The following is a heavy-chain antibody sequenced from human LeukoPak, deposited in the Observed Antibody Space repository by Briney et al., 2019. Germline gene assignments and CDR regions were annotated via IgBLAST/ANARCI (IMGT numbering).Heavy chain of an antibody. J-gene: IGHJ4*02. CDR2: TYHSGST. CDR1: GGSISSGGYS. CDR3: AGDDSSGYYHY. D-gene: IGHD3-22*01. Sequence: SQTLSLTCAVSGGSISSGGYSWSWIRQPPGKGLEWIGYTYHSGSTYYNPSLKSRVTISVDRSKNQFSLKLSSVTAADTAVYYCAGDDSSGYYHYWGQGTLVTVSS. V-gene: IGHV4-30-2*01.